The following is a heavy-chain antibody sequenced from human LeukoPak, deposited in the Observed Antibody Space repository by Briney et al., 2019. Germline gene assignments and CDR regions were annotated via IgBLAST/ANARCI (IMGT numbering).Heavy chain of an antibody. CDR1: GLTFSSYW. V-gene: IGHV3-7*01. CDR2: IKQDGSEK. CDR3: ARDWTSYYYDSSGYYNDY. D-gene: IGHD3-22*01. Sequence: PGGSLRLSCAASGLTFSSYWMSWVRQAPGKGLEWVANIKQDGSEKYYVDSVKGRFTISRDNAKNSLYLQMNSLRAEDTAVYYCARDWTSYYYDSSGYYNDYWGQGTLVTVSS. J-gene: IGHJ4*02.